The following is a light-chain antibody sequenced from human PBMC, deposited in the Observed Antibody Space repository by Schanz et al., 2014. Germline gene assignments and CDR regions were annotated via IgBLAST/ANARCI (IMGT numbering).Light chain of an antibody. CDR2: DVN. CDR3: SSYAGSTRV. CDR1: SSDIGGRAY. V-gene: IGLV2-8*01. J-gene: IGLJ2*01. Sequence: QSALTQPASVSGSPGQSITISCTGTSSDIGGRAYVSWYQQRPGKAPQLILYDVNSRPSGVPDRFSGSKSGNTASLTVSGLQAEDEADYYCSSYAGSTRVFGGGTKLTVL.